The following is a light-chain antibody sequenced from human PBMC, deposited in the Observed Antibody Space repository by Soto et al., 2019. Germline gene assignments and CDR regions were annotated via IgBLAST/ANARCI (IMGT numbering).Light chain of an antibody. V-gene: IGKV3-20*01. J-gene: IGKJ4*01. Sequence: EIVLTQSPGTLSLSPGEIATLSFSASQTVINNYLAWYQQKPGQAPRLLIYDASSRATGIPDRFSGGGSGTDFTLTISRLEPEDFAVYYCQQFSSYPLTFGGGTKVDIK. CDR1: QTVINNY. CDR2: DAS. CDR3: QQFSSYPLT.